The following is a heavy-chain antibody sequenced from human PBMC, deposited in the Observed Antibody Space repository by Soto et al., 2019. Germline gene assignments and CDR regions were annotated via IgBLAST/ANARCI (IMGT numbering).Heavy chain of an antibody. Sequence: PSETLSLTCTVSGGSISSGDYYWSWIRQPPGKGLEWIGYIYYSGSTNYNPSLKSRVTISVDTSKNQFSLKLSSVTAADTAVYYCARYGSGSSVWFDPWGQGTLVTVSS. CDR2: IYYSGST. J-gene: IGHJ5*02. V-gene: IGHV4-61*08. CDR1: GGSISSGDYY. CDR3: ARYGSGSSVWFDP. D-gene: IGHD3-10*01.